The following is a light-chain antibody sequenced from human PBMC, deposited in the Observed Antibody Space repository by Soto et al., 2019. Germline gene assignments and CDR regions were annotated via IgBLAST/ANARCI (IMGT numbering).Light chain of an antibody. Sequence: EIVMTQSPATLSLSPGDRATLSCRASQSVSSNLVWYQQKPGQAPRLLIYDTSTRASDVPARFSGSGSETEFTPTISGLQSGDFGICDCHHYNNWPPRNTFGQGTKVDIK. CDR2: DTS. V-gene: IGKV3-15*01. CDR3: HHYNNWPPRNT. J-gene: IGKJ2*01. CDR1: QSVSSN.